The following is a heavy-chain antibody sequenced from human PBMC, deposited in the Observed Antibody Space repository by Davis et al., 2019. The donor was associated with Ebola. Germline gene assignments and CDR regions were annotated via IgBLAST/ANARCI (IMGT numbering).Heavy chain of an antibody. CDR3: AGMLDYGDSGLDY. CDR2: IYHSGTT. D-gene: IGHD4-17*01. V-gene: IGHV4-59*04. CDR1: GGSISSYY. Sequence: MPGGSLRLSCTVSGGSISSYYWTWIRQRPGKGLEWIGYIYHSGTTYYNPSLKSRVTMSLDTSKNQFSLKLSSVTAADTAVYYCAGMLDYGDSGLDYWGQGTLITVSS. J-gene: IGHJ4*02.